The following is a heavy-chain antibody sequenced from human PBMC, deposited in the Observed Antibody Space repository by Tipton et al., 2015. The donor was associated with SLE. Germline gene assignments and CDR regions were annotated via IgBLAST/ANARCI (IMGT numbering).Heavy chain of an antibody. Sequence: TLSLTCTVSGGSISSHYWSWIRQPPGKGLEWIGYIYDSGSTNYNPSLKIRVTISVDTSKNQFSLKLSSVTAADTAVYYCARGGVGPTDFDYWGQGTLVTVSS. V-gene: IGHV4-59*11. D-gene: IGHD1-26*01. CDR1: GGSISSHY. CDR2: IYDSGST. CDR3: ARGGVGPTDFDY. J-gene: IGHJ4*02.